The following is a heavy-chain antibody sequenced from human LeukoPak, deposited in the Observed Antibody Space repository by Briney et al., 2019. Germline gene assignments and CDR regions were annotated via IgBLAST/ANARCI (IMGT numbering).Heavy chain of an antibody. CDR1: GGTFSSYA. CDR3: VRGQQLITRYYYYYYYMDV. J-gene: IGHJ6*03. CDR2: IIPIFGTA. D-gene: IGHD6-13*01. Sequence: ASVKVSCKASGGTFSSYAISWVRQAPGQGLEWMGGIIPIFGTANYAQKFQGRVTITTDESTSTAYMELSSLRSEDTAVYYCVRGQQLITRYYYYYYYMDVWGKGTAVTVSS. V-gene: IGHV1-69*05.